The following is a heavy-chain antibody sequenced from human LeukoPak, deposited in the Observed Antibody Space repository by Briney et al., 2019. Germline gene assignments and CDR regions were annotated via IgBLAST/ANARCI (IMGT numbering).Heavy chain of an antibody. Sequence: SQTLSLTCAISGDSVSSNSAAWNWIRQSPSRGLEWLGRTYYRSKWYNDYAVSVKSRMTINPDTSKNQFSLQLNSVTPEDTAVYYCARGTRPIAVAGTLGWFDPWGQGTLVTVSS. V-gene: IGHV6-1*01. J-gene: IGHJ5*02. D-gene: IGHD6-19*01. CDR2: TYYRSKWYN. CDR3: ARGTRPIAVAGTLGWFDP. CDR1: GDSVSSNSAA.